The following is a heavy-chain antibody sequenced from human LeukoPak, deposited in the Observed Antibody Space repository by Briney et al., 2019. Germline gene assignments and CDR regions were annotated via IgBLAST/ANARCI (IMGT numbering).Heavy chain of an antibody. D-gene: IGHD6-13*01. Sequence: QTGGSLRLSCAASGFTFSSYAMSWVRQAPGKGPEWVSAISGSGGSTYYADSVKGRFTISRDNSKNTLYLQMNSLRAEDTAVYYCAKDLGIAAAGTLFDYWGQGTLVTVSS. V-gene: IGHV3-23*01. CDR3: AKDLGIAAAGTLFDY. J-gene: IGHJ4*02. CDR1: GFTFSSYA. CDR2: ISGSGGST.